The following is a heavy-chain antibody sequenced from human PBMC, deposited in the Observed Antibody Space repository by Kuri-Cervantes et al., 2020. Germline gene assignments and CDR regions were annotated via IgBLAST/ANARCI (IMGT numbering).Heavy chain of an antibody. CDR2: IYHSGST. CDR1: GYSISSGYY. Sequence: GSLRLSCAVSGYSISSGYYWGWIRQPPGKGLEWIGSIYHSGSTYYNPSLKSRVTISIDTSKNQFSLKLSSVTAADTAVYYCARQNDYDDYGDAFDIWGQGTMVTVSS. CDR3: ARQNDYDDYGDAFDI. D-gene: IGHD4-17*01. V-gene: IGHV4-38-2*01. J-gene: IGHJ3*02.